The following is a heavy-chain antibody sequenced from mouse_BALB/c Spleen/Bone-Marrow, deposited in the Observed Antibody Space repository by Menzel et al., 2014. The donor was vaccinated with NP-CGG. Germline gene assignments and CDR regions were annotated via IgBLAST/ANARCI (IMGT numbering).Heavy chain of an antibody. D-gene: IGHD2-2*01. CDR3: ASYVYGYYFDY. V-gene: IGHV14-3*02. J-gene: IGHJ2*01. CDR1: GFNIKDTY. Sequence: VQLQQSGAELVKPGASVKLSCTASGFNIKDTYMHWVKQRPEQGLEWIGRIDPGNGNTKYGPKFQGKASITADTSSNTAYLQLSSLTSEDTAVYYCASYVYGYYFDYWGQGTTLTVSS. CDR2: IDPGNGNT.